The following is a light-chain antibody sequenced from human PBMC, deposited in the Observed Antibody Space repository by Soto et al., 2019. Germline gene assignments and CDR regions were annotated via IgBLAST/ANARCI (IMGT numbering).Light chain of an antibody. J-gene: IGKJ2*01. CDR3: PQSYLTPRT. Sequence: DIQMTQSPSSLSASVGDRVTITCRASQRISSSLNWYQHEVGRAPKLLIYAASSLQTVVTSRFSGSGSGTYFTLTISSLQPEDVATYDGPQSYLTPRTFGQGTKLEIK. V-gene: IGKV1-39*01. CDR2: AAS. CDR1: QRISSS.